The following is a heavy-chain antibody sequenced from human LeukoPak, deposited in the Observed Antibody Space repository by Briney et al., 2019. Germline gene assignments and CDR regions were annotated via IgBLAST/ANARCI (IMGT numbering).Heavy chain of an antibody. CDR3: ARRYYYGSGSYDIDY. Sequence: SVKVSCKASGGTFSSYAISWVRQDPGHGLEWMGGIIPIFGTANYAQKFQGRVTITADESTSTAYMELSSLRSEDTAVYYCARRYYYGSGSYDIDYWGQGTLVTVSS. CDR1: GGTFSSYA. J-gene: IGHJ4*02. V-gene: IGHV1-69*13. D-gene: IGHD3-10*01. CDR2: IIPIFGTA.